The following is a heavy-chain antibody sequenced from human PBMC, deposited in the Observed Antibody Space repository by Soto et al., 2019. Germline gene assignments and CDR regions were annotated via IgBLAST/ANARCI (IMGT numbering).Heavy chain of an antibody. CDR2: IYYSGST. Sequence: SETLSLTCTVSGGSISSYYWSWIRQPPGKGLEWIGYIYYSGSTNYNPSLKSRVTISVDTSKNQFSLKLSSVTAADTAVYYCARVTGGYSYGYEAFDIWGQGTMVTVSS. V-gene: IGHV4-59*01. J-gene: IGHJ3*02. D-gene: IGHD5-18*01. CDR3: ARVTGGYSYGYEAFDI. CDR1: GGSISSYY.